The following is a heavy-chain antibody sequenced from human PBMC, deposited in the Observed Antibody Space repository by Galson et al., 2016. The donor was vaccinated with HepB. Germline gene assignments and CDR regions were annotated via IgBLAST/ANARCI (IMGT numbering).Heavy chain of an antibody. V-gene: IGHV5-51*01. Sequence: QSGAEVKKPGESLKISCRGSGSTFDNYWIGWGRQMPGKGLEWMAIISPGAFDIRYSPSFQGQVTISVDKSISTAYLQWSSLTASDTAMYYCARSLTGSYDFWGAIYNYYAMDVWGQGTTVIVS. J-gene: IGHJ6*02. CDR3: ARSLTGSYDFWGAIYNYYAMDV. CDR1: GSTFDNYW. CDR2: ISPGAFDI. D-gene: IGHD3-3*01.